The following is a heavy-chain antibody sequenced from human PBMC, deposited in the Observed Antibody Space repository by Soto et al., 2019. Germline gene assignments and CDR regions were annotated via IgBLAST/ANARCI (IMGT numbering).Heavy chain of an antibody. D-gene: IGHD2-2*01. Sequence: PSETLSLTCTVSGGSISSYYWSWIRQPPGKGLEWIGYIYYSGSTNYNPSLKSRVTISVDTSKNQFSLKLSSVTAADTAVYYCARGLSTSSYYYLDVWGKGTTVT. CDR1: GGSISSYY. CDR3: ARGLSTSSYYYLDV. CDR2: IYYSGST. V-gene: IGHV4-59*01. J-gene: IGHJ6*03.